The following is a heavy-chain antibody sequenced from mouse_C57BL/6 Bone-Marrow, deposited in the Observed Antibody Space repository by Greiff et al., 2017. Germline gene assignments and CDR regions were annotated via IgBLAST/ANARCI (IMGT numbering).Heavy chain of an antibody. J-gene: IGHJ2*01. CDR2: IDPENGDT. V-gene: IGHV14-4*01. CDR1: GFNIKDDY. CDR3: TLGNFDY. Sequence: EVQLQESGAELVRPGASVKLSCTASGFNIKDDYMHWVKQRPEQGLEWIGWIDPENGDTESASKFQGKATITADTSSNTAYMQLSSLTSEDTAVYYCTLGNFDYWGQGTTLTVSS.